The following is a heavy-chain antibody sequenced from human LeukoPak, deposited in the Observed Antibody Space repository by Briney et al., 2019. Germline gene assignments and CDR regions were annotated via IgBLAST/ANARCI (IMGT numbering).Heavy chain of an antibody. CDR1: KFNFNSYG. CDR2: ISGSGGST. Sequence: GGSLRLSCTPSKFNFNSYGMTWVRQAPGKGLEWVSSISGSGGSTQYAASVQGRFTISRDNSKNTLYLQMNSLRAGDTAVYYCAKSYGSGSYFDYWGQGTLVTVSS. J-gene: IGHJ4*02. D-gene: IGHD3-10*01. CDR3: AKSYGSGSYFDY. V-gene: IGHV3-23*01.